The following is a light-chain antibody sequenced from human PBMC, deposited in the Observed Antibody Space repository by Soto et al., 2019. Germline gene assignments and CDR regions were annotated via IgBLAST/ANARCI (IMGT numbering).Light chain of an antibody. V-gene: IGLV2-8*01. CDR2: EVT. J-gene: IGLJ3*02. CDR1: SSDVGGYNY. Sequence: QSALTQPPSASGSPGQSVTISCTGTSSDVGGYNYVSWYQQYPGRAPKLMIYEVTKRPSGVPDRFSGSKSGNTASLTVSGLQAEDEADYYCATWDDRLRRPVFGGGTKLTVL. CDR3: ATWDDRLRRPV.